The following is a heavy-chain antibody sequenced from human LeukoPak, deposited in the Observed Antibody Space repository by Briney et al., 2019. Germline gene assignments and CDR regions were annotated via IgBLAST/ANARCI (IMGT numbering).Heavy chain of an antibody. D-gene: IGHD2-2*01. CDR3: ASGRRYCSSTSCYNSRGYYYYMDV. Sequence: GASVKVSCKASGGTFSSYAITWVRQAPGQGLEWMGGIIPIFGTANYAQKFQGRVTITTDESTSTAYMELSSLRSEGTAVYYCASGRRYCSSTSCYNSRGYYYYMDVWGKGTTVTVSS. CDR2: IIPIFGTA. J-gene: IGHJ6*03. V-gene: IGHV1-69*05. CDR1: GGTFSSYA.